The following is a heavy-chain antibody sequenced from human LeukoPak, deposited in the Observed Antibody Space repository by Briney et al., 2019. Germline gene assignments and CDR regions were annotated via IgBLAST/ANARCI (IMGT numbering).Heavy chain of an antibody. CDR3: ARNPSLKRGPMTTVVPADY. V-gene: IGHV3-23*01. D-gene: IGHD4-11*01. CDR1: GFTFSSYA. CDR2: MSGSGGST. Sequence: PGGSLRLSCAASGFTFSSYAMSWVRQAPGKGLEWVSTMSGSGGSTYYADSVKGRFAISRDNSKNTLYLQMNSLRAEDTAVYYCARNPSLKRGPMTTVVPADYWGQGTLVTVSS. J-gene: IGHJ4*02.